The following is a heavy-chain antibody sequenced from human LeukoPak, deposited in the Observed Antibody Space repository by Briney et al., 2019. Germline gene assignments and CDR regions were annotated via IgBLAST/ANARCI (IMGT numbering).Heavy chain of an antibody. D-gene: IGHD3-22*01. J-gene: IGHJ4*02. CDR2: INHSGGST. V-gene: IGHV1-46*01. CDR1: RYTFTSYY. Sequence: ASVKVSCKASRYTFTSYYMHWVRQAPGQGLEWMGIINHSGGSTSYAQKFRGRVTMTRDTSTSTVYMELSSLRSEDTAVYQCARDDSIGYYSVWGQGTLVTVSS. CDR3: ARDDSIGYYSV.